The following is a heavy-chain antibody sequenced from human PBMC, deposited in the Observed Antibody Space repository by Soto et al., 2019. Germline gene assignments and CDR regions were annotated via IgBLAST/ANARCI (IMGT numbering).Heavy chain of an antibody. CDR2: IYYSGST. Sequence: SETLSLTCTVSGGSISSGDYYWSWIRQPPGKGLEWIGYIYYSGSTYYNPSLKSRVTISVDTSKNQFSLKLSSVTAADTAVYYCARDREMATIPYYYYYYGMDVWGQGTTVTV. CDR3: ARDREMATIPYYYYYYGMDV. D-gene: IGHD5-12*01. J-gene: IGHJ6*02. V-gene: IGHV4-30-4*01. CDR1: GGSISSGDYY.